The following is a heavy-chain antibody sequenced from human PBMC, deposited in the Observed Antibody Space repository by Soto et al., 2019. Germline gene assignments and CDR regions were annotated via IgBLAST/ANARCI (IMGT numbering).Heavy chain of an antibody. CDR3: AKRQRGDGFAVDF. CDR2: IDSNGGYT. CDR1: GFTFTTFG. J-gene: IGHJ4*02. V-gene: IGHV3-23*05. Sequence: PGGSLRLSCVASGFTFTTFGMIWVRQAPGKGLERVSGIDSNGGYTYYADSVKGRFTISRDNSQNTLYLQLNSLRVEDTALYHCAKRQRGDGFAVDFWGRGTLVTVSS. D-gene: IGHD3-10*01.